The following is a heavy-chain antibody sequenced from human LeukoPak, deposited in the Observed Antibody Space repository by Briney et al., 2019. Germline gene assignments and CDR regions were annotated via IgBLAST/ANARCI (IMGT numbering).Heavy chain of an antibody. Sequence: SETLSLTCAVYGGSFSGYYWSWIRQPPGKGLEWIGENNHSGSTNYNPSLKSRVTISVDTSKNQFSLKLSSVTAADTAVYYCARLATAGYWGQGTLVTVSS. J-gene: IGHJ4*02. CDR2: NNHSGST. CDR3: ARLATAGY. CDR1: GGSFSGYY. D-gene: IGHD6-13*01. V-gene: IGHV4-34*01.